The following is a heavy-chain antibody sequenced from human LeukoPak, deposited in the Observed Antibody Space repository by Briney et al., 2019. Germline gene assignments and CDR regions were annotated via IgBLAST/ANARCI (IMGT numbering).Heavy chain of an antibody. D-gene: IGHD6-19*01. V-gene: IGHV6-1*01. CDR1: GDSVSSKNGA. J-gene: IGHJ5*01. CDR2: TYYRSKWYD. CDR3: ARDLGTSGWYTFDF. Sequence: SQTLSLTCAISGDSVSSKNGAWNWIRQSPSRGLEWLGRTYYRSKWYDEYADSVKGRVTISPDTSKNQFSLHVYSVTPEDTAVYYCARDLGTSGWYTFDFGGQGTLVTVSS.